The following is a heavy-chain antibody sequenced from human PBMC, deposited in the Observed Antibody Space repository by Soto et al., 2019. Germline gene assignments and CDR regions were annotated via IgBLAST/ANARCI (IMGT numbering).Heavy chain of an antibody. Sequence: QVQLVESGGGVVQPGRSLRLSCAASGFTFSSYAMHWVRQAPGKGLEWVAVISYDGSNKYYADSVKGRFTISRDNSKNTLYLQMNSLRAEDTAVYYCARDPSFGLEWFEIYYYSGMDVWGQGTTVTVSS. J-gene: IGHJ6*02. CDR2: ISYDGSNK. V-gene: IGHV3-30-3*01. D-gene: IGHD3-3*01. CDR3: ARDPSFGLEWFEIYYYSGMDV. CDR1: GFTFSSYA.